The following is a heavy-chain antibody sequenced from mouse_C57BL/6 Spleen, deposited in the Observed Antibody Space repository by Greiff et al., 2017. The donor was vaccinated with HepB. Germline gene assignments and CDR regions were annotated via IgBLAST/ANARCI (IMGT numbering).Heavy chain of an antibody. CDR3: ARGDYGSRRGWFAY. Sequence: VQLQQSGPELVKPGASVKISCKASGYSFTGYYMHWVKQSSEKSLEWIGEINPSTGGTSYNQKFKGKATLTVDKSSSTAYMQLKSLTSEDSAFYYCARGDYGSRRGWFAYWGQGTLVTVSA. V-gene: IGHV1-43*01. D-gene: IGHD1-1*01. CDR1: GYSFTGYY. J-gene: IGHJ3*01. CDR2: INPSTGGT.